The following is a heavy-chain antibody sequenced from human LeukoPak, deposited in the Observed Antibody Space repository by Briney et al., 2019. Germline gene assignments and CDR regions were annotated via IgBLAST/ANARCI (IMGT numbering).Heavy chain of an antibody. CDR1: GYTFTIYY. D-gene: IGHD5-18*01. Sequence: ASVKVSCKASGYTFTIYYMHWVRQAPGQGLEWMGIINPSGGSTSYAQKFQGRVTMTRDTSTSTVYMELSSLRSEDTAVYYCASTGGYSYGLYYYYYMDVWGKGTTVTVSS. CDR2: INPSGGST. V-gene: IGHV1-46*03. CDR3: ASTGGYSYGLYYYYYMDV. J-gene: IGHJ6*03.